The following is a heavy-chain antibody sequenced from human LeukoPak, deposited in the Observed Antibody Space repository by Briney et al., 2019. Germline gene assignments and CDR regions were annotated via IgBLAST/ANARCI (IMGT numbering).Heavy chain of an antibody. V-gene: IGHV3-30*02. CDR2: IRYDGSNK. J-gene: IGHJ1*01. Sequence: PGGSLRLSCAASGFTFSSYGMHWARQAPGKGLEWVAFIRYDGSNKYYADSVKGRFTISRDNSKNTLYLQMNSLRAEDTAVYYCARGILGSYGPPYFQHWGQGTLVTVSS. CDR3: ARGILGSYGPPYFQH. CDR1: GFTFSSYG. D-gene: IGHD5-18*01.